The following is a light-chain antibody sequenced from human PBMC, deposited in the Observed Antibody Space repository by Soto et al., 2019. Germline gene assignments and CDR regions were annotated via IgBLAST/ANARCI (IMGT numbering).Light chain of an antibody. CDR3: NSYTSNNTYV. CDR1: SSDVGAFNY. CDR2: DVS. Sequence: QSALTQPASVSGSPGQAITISCSGTSSDVGAFNYVSWYQQHPGKAPKLMIYDVSHRPSGVSNRFSGSKSGNTASLTISGLRAEDEADYYCNSYTSNNTYVFGTGTKVTVL. J-gene: IGLJ1*01. V-gene: IGLV2-14*03.